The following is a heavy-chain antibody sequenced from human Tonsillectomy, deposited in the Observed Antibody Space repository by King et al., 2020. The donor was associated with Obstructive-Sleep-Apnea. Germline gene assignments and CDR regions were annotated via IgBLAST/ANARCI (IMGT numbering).Heavy chain of an antibody. CDR2: ISAYNGNT. Sequence: QLVQSGAEVKKPGASVKVSCKASGYTFTSYGISWVRQAPGQGLEWMGWISAYNGNTNYAQKLQGRVTMTTDTSTSTAYMELRSLRSDDTAVYYCASNALRDLWFGEHPDYWGQGTLVTVSS. CDR1: GYTFTSYG. V-gene: IGHV1-18*04. CDR3: ASNALRDLWFGEHPDY. D-gene: IGHD3-10*01. J-gene: IGHJ4*02.